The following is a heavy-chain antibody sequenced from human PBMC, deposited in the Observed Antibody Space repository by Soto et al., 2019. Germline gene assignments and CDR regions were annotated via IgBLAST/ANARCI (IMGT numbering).Heavy chain of an antibody. D-gene: IGHD4-17*01. V-gene: IGHV3-33*01. Sequence: QVQLVESGGGVVQPGRSLRLSCAASGFTFSSYGMHWVRQAPGKGLEWVAVIWYDGSNKYYADSVKGRFTISRDNSKNTLYLQMNSLRAEDTAVYYCARDSTVTIMGSLVYWGQGTLVTVSS. CDR3: ARDSTVTIMGSLVY. J-gene: IGHJ4*02. CDR1: GFTFSSYG. CDR2: IWYDGSNK.